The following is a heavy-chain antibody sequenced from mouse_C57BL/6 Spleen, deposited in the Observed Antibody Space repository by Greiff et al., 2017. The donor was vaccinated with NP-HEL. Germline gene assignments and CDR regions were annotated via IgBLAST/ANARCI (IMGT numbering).Heavy chain of an antibody. CDR1: GYTFTSYW. J-gene: IGHJ3*01. Sequence: QVQLQQPGAELVKPGASVKLSCKASGYTFTSYWITWVKQRPGQGLEWIGDISPGSGSTNYNEKFKSKATLTVDTSSSTAYMQLSSRTSEDSAVYYCAREGIYDGTASWFAYWGQGTPVTVSA. D-gene: IGHD2-3*01. V-gene: IGHV1-55*01. CDR2: ISPGSGST. CDR3: AREGIYDGTASWFAY.